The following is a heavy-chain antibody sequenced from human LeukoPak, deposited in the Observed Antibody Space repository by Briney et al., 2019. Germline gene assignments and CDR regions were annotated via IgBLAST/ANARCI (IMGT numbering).Heavy chain of an antibody. CDR1: GGSISSYY. J-gene: IGHJ4*02. CDR3: AGSSSWSHFDY. V-gene: IGHV4-4*07. D-gene: IGHD6-13*01. Sequence: SETLSLTCTVSGGSISSYYWSWIRQPAGKGLEWIGRIYTSGSTNYNPTLKSRVTMSVDTSKNQFSLKLSSVTAADTAVYYCAGSSSWSHFDYWGQGTLVTVSS. CDR2: IYTSGST.